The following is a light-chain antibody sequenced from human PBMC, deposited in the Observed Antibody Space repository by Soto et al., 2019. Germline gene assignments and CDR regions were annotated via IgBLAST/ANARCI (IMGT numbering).Light chain of an antibody. CDR3: QQRSNWPQT. V-gene: IGKV3-15*01. J-gene: IGKJ1*01. Sequence: MMMTQSPATLSVSPGERVTLSCRTSHSVNSHVAWYQQKPGQAPRLLLYGASSRATGIPVRFSGSGFGTEFTLTISSLQSEDFAVYYCQQRSNWPQTFGQGSMV. CDR1: HSVNSH. CDR2: GAS.